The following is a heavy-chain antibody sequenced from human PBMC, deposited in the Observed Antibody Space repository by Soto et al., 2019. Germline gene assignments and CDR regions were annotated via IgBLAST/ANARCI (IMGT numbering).Heavy chain of an antibody. D-gene: IGHD1-26*01. J-gene: IGHJ4*02. CDR3: ARVVGATTIDY. CDR2: IYYSGST. V-gene: IGHV4-31*03. Sequence: SETLSLTCTVSGGSISSGGYYWSWIRQHPGKGLEWIGYIYYSGSTYYNPSLKSRVTISVDTSKTQFSLKLSSVTAADTAVYYCARVVGATTIDYWGQGTLVTVS. CDR1: GGSISSGGYY.